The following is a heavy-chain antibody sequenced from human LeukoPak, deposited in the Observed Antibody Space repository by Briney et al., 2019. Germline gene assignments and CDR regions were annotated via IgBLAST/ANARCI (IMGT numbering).Heavy chain of an antibody. CDR2: ISWDGGNT. J-gene: IGHJ4*02. Sequence: PGGSLRLSCAASGFTFDDYAMHWVRQAPGKGLEWVSLISWDGGNTFYADSVKGRFTISRDNSKNSLYLQMNSLRAEDTALYYCAKDANAYYYDSSDPYYFDYWGQGTLVTVSS. CDR1: GFTFDDYA. CDR3: AKDANAYYYDSSDPYYFDY. D-gene: IGHD3-22*01. V-gene: IGHV3-43D*03.